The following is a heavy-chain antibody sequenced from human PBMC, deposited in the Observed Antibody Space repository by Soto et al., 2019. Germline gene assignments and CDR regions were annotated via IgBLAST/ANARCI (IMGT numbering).Heavy chain of an antibody. CDR2: ISAYNGNT. CDR1: GYTFTSYG. V-gene: IGHV1-18*01. J-gene: IGHJ6*02. Sequence: QVQLVQSGAEVKKPGASVKVSCKASGYTFTSYGISWVRQAPGQGLELRGWISAYNGNTNYAQKLQGRVTMTTDTSTSTAYMELRSLRSDDTAVYYCARLYCISTSCYLGMDVWGQGTTVTVSS. CDR3: ARLYCISTSCYLGMDV. D-gene: IGHD2-2*01.